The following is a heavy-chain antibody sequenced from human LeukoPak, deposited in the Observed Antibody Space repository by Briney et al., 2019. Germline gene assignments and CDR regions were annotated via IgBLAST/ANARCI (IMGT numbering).Heavy chain of an antibody. V-gene: IGHV3-23*01. J-gene: IGHJ4*02. CDR2: IFGSGSTI. CDR1: GFTFSSFA. Sequence: GGSLRLSCAASGFTFSSFAMYWVRRAPGKGLEWISGIFGSGSTIYYADSVKGRFTISRDNSKNTVFLQMNSLRAEDTAVYYCAKGVRGQQGDYWGQGTLVTVSS. D-gene: IGHD6-13*01. CDR3: AKGVRGQQGDY.